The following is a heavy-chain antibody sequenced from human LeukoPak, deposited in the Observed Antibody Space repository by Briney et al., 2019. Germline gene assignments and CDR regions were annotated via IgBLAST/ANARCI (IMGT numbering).Heavy chain of an antibody. CDR3: ARPYSYGYALFDY. Sequence: SETLSLTCTVSGYSISTGYYWGWIRQPPGKGLEWIGSIYHSGSTYYNPSPKSRVTISLDTSKNQFSLKLNSVTAADTAVYYCARPYSYGYALFDYWGQGTLVTVSS. J-gene: IGHJ4*02. CDR1: GYSISTGYY. CDR2: IYHSGST. V-gene: IGHV4-38-2*02. D-gene: IGHD5-18*01.